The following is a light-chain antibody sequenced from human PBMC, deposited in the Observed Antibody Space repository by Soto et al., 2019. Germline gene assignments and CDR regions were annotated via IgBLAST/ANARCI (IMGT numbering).Light chain of an antibody. J-gene: IGKJ4*01. V-gene: IGKV3-11*01. CDR2: DTS. Sequence: EIVLTQSPATLSLSPGERATLSCRASQSVSRYLAWYQQKPGQAPRLLIYDTSNRATGIPARFSGSGSGTDFTLTISSLEPEDFAVYYCQQRSSWPPNLTFGGGTKVEIK. CDR3: QQRSSWPPNLT. CDR1: QSVSRY.